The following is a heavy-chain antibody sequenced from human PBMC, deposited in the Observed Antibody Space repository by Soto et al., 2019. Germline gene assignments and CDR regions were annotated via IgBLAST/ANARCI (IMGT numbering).Heavy chain of an antibody. D-gene: IGHD3-3*01. V-gene: IGHV4-39*01. CDR3: AKLEGFKGMDV. CDR2: VYYSGST. J-gene: IGHJ6*02. Sequence: SETLSLTCVVSGGSISSSNYYWGWIRQPPGMGLEWIGNVYYSGSTYYNLSLKSRVTISVDTSKNQLSLRLRTATAADTAVYYCAKLEGFKGMDVWGQGTTVTVSS. CDR1: GGSISSSNYY.